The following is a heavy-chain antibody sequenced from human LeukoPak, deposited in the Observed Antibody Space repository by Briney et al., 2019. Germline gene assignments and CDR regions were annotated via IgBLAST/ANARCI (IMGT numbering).Heavy chain of an antibody. V-gene: IGHV1-2*02. CDR3: ARVSRSSSDDY. Sequence: GASVKVSCKASGYTFTGYYMHWVRQAPGQGLEWMGWINPNSGGTNYAQKFQGRVTITADKSTSTACMELSSLRSEDTAVYYCARVSRSSSDDYWGQGTLVTVSS. J-gene: IGHJ4*02. D-gene: IGHD6-25*01. CDR2: INPNSGGT. CDR1: GYTFTGYY.